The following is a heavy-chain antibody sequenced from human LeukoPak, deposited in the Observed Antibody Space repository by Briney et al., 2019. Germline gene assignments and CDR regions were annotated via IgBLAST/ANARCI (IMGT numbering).Heavy chain of an antibody. Sequence: GGSLRLSCAASGFTFSDFGMHWVRQAPGKGLEWVAVIWYDGTNEFYAGSVRGRFFISRDNSKNTLYLQLKRLTAEDTAVYYCARDPTLSPSSRHYYYYMDVWGKGTTVTVSS. CDR2: IWYDGTNE. J-gene: IGHJ6*03. V-gene: IGHV3-33*01. CDR1: GFTFSDFG. CDR3: ARDPTLSPSSRHYYYYMDV.